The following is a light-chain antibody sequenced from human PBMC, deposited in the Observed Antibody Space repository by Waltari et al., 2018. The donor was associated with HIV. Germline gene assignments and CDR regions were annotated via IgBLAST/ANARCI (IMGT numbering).Light chain of an antibody. J-gene: IGLJ2*01. CDR1: SSDVGGYNY. CDR3: SSYTSSNTPVL. CDR2: DVS. Sequence: QSALTQPASVSGSPGQSITISCTGTSSDVGGYNYVSWYQQHPGKAPKLMFYDVSNRPSGVSNRFSGSKSGNTASLTISGLQAEDEAEYYCSSYTSSNTPVLFGGGTKLTVL. V-gene: IGLV2-14*03.